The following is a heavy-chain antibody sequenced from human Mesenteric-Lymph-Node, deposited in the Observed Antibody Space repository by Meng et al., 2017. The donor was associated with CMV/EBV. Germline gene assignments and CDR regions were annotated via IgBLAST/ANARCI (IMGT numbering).Heavy chain of an antibody. Sequence: SGGTFSSHPISWVRQAPGQGLEWMGEITPVFGTANYAQKFQGTVTITADESTFTAYMELSSLTSEDTGVYYCARTRDYDSGRDRKDYWGQGTLVTV. V-gene: IGHV1-69*01. CDR3: ARTRDYDSGRDRKDY. CDR1: GGTFSSHP. CDR2: ITPVFGTA. D-gene: IGHD3-10*01. J-gene: IGHJ4*02.